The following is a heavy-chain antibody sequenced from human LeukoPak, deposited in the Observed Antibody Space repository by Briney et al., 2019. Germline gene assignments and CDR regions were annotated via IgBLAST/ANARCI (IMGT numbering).Heavy chain of an antibody. V-gene: IGHV1-8*03. J-gene: IGHJ4*02. CDR1: GYTFITYD. CDR2: MNVNSGNT. CDR3: ARTPYNWGIDY. D-gene: IGHD7-27*01. Sequence: AASVKVSCKASGYTFITYDINWVRQATGQGLEWMGWMNVNSGNTGYAQNFQGRLTITRNTSISTAYMELSSLRSEDTAVYYCARTPYNWGIDYWGQGTLVTVPS.